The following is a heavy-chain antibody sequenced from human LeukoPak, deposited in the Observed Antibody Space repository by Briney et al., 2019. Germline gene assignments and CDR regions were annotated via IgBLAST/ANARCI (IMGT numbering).Heavy chain of an antibody. Sequence: SETLSLTCAVYGGSFSGYYWSWIRQPPGKGLEWIGEINHSGSTNYNPSLKSRVTISVDTSKNQFSLKLSSVTAADTAVYYCASAPRKLASWYDYWGQGTLVTVSS. V-gene: IGHV4-34*01. CDR1: GGSFSGYY. CDR3: ASAPRKLASWYDY. D-gene: IGHD1-14*01. J-gene: IGHJ4*02. CDR2: INHSGST.